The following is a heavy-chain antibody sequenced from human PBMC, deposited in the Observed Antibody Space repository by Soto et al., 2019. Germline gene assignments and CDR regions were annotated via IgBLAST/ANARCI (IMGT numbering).Heavy chain of an antibody. CDR1: GFTFRSSA. Sequence: EVQLLESGGGLEQPGGSLRLSCAASGFTFRSSAMSWVRQAPGKGLEWVSGISGNGDDTNYADAVKGRFTISRDNSKNTLYLRLDSLRAEDTAIYYCAKPRYRNAYGSFNDWGQGTLVTVAS. D-gene: IGHD3-16*01. CDR2: ISGNGDDT. V-gene: IGHV3-23*01. CDR3: AKPRYRNAYGSFND. J-gene: IGHJ4*02.